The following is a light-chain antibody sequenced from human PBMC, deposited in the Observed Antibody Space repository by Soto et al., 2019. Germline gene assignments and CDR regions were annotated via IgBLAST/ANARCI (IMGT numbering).Light chain of an antibody. J-gene: IGKJ5*01. V-gene: IGKV3-20*01. CDR2: AAS. CDR1: QSVSSSY. Sequence: EIVLTQSPGTLSLSPGERATLSCMASQSVSSSYLAWYQQKPGQAPMLLIYAASTRATGVPYRFSGSGSGTDFTLTIDGLEPEDVAVYYCQQYGSSPVTFGQGTRLEIK. CDR3: QQYGSSPVT.